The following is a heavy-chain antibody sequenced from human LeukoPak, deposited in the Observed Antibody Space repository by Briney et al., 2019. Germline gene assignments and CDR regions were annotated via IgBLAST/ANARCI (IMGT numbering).Heavy chain of an antibody. Sequence: SETLSLTCTVSGASISNSNGYFWAWIRQPPGKGPDWIGIIDYRGTAFYNPSLESRITISVETSNNFFSLKVRSVTAADTAQYYCARQAGAGTRWDYFDYWGQGIQVTVSS. CDR3: ARQAGAGTRWDYFDY. V-gene: IGHV4-39*01. CDR2: IDYRGTA. CDR1: GASISNSNGYF. D-gene: IGHD3/OR15-3a*01. J-gene: IGHJ4*02.